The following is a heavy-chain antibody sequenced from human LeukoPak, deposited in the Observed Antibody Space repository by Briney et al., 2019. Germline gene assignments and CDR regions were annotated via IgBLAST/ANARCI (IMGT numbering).Heavy chain of an antibody. V-gene: IGHV5-51*01. D-gene: IGHD1-26*01. J-gene: IGHJ4*02. CDR1: GYSFTSYW. CDR2: IYPGDSDT. Sequence: GESLKISCKGSGYSFTSYWIGWVRQMPGKGLEWMGIIYPGDSDTRYSPSFQGQVTISADKSISTAYLQWSSLRAEDTAVYYCAKGIVGATRKINFFDYWGQGTLVTVSS. CDR3: AKGIVGATRKINFFDY.